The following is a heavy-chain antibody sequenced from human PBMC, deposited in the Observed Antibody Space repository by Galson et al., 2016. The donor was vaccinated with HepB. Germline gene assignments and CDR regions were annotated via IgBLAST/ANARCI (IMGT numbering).Heavy chain of an antibody. CDR1: GYTFTTFA. CDR2: INPANGDT. CDR3: ARGLMSQWLIVPF. V-gene: IGHV1-3*01. Sequence: SVKVSCKASGYTFTTFASHWVRQAPGQRFEWMGWINPANGDTQFSEKFQGRVTSTRDTSASTAYMELSSLRSEDTAVYYCARGLMSQWLIVPFWGQGTLVTVSS. D-gene: IGHD6-19*01. J-gene: IGHJ4*02.